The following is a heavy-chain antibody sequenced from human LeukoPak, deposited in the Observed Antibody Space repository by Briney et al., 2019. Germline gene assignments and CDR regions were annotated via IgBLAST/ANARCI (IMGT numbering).Heavy chain of an antibody. CDR1: GFSSSAYW. Sequence: GGSLRLSCAASGFSSSAYWMTWVRQAPGTGLEWVANINPAGSDTYYVDPVKGRFSISRDNAKNLVYLQMNSLRAEDTAVYPCARFGYVAAVDVWGQGTPVTVSS. J-gene: IGHJ4*02. V-gene: IGHV3-7*01. CDR3: ARFGYVAAVDV. D-gene: IGHD2-15*01. CDR2: INPAGSDT.